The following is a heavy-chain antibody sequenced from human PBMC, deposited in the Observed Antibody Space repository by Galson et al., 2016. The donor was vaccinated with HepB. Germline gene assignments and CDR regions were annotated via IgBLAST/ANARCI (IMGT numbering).Heavy chain of an antibody. V-gene: IGHV3-15*01. CDR1: GFSLRKTW. D-gene: IGHD2-2*02. Sequence: LRLSCAASGFSLRKTWMSWVRQPPGRGLEWVAHIKTKSVGGTTEYAAPVKGRFTISRDDSDNTLYLQISSLEAEDTAVYYCASRYCTSTNCYSRSLDAYDFWGQGTMVTVSS. CDR3: ASRYCTSTNCYSRSLDAYDF. J-gene: IGHJ3*01. CDR2: IKTKSVGGTT.